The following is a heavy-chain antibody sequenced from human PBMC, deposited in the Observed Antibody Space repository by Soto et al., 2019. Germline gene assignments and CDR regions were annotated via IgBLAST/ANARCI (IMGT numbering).Heavy chain of an antibody. J-gene: IGHJ4*02. D-gene: IGHD6-19*01. V-gene: IGHV3-21*01. CDR1: GFTFSSYS. CDR2: ISSSSSYI. CDR3: ARDDSIAVAGTMFDY. Sequence: EVQLVESGGGLVKPGGSLSLSCAASGFTFSSYSMNWVRQAPGKGLEWVSSISSSSSYIYYQDSVKGRLTISRDNAKNSLYLQMNSLRAEDTAVYYCARDDSIAVAGTMFDYWGQGTLVTVSS.